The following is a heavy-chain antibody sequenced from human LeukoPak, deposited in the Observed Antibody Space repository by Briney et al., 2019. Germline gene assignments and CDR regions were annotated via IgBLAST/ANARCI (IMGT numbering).Heavy chain of an antibody. J-gene: IGHJ5*02. CDR1: GGSFSDYY. CDR3: ARVLRYYYGSGSYVGP. CDR2: LNHGGTT. V-gene: IGHV4-34*01. D-gene: IGHD3-10*01. Sequence: PSETLSLTCAVDGGSFSDYYWTWIRQPPGKGLEWIGELNHGGTTNYNPSLKSRLTISLDTSKNQFSLRLSSVTAADTAVYYCARVLRYYYGSGSYVGPWGQGTLVTVSS.